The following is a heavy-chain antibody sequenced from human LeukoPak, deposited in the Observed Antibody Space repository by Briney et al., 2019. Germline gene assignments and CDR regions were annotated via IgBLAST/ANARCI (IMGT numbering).Heavy chain of an antibody. CDR1: GYTFTSYY. D-gene: IGHD1-26*01. V-gene: IGHV1-46*01. CDR3: ARGQVVGATDFDY. Sequence: ASVKVSCKASGYTFTSYYMHWVRQAPGQGLEWMGIINPSGGSTSYAQKFQGRVTMTTDTSTSTAYMELRSLRSDDTAVYYCARGQVVGATDFDYWGQGTLVTVSS. CDR2: INPSGGST. J-gene: IGHJ4*02.